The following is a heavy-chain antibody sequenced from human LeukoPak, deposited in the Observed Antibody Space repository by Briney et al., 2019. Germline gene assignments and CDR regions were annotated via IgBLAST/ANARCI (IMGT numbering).Heavy chain of an antibody. V-gene: IGHV3-66*01. J-gene: IGHJ4*02. CDR3: ARDPPAVSINTYA. D-gene: IGHD2-8*01. Sequence: GGSLRLSCAASGFTVCNNYMNWVHQAPGKGLKWVSLIFSHGETSYADSVKGRFTISRDNSKNTLYLQMNGLRVEDTAVYYCARDPPAVSINTYAWGQGTLVTVSS. CDR1: GFTVCNNY. CDR2: IFSHGET.